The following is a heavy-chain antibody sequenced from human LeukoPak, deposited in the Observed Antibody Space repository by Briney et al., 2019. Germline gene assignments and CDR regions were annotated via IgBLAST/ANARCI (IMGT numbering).Heavy chain of an antibody. V-gene: IGHV3-7*01. CDR1: GFTFSNYW. Sequence: PGGSLRLSCAASGFTFSNYWMNWLRQAPGKGLERVANIKQDGSEKYYVDSVKGRFTISRDNAENSLFLQMNSLGAEDTAMYYCARAGPRKLNWFDPWGQGTLVAVSS. CDR3: ARAGPRKLNWFDP. CDR2: IKQDGSEK. J-gene: IGHJ5*02. D-gene: IGHD1-1*01.